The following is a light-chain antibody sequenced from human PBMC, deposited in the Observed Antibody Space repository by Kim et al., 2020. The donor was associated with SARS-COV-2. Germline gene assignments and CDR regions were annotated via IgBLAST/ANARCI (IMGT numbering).Light chain of an antibody. V-gene: IGKV1-17*01. J-gene: IGKJ5*01. Sequence: DIQMTQSPSFLSASVGDRVTITCRASQDIRNDLGWYQQNPGRAPKRLIYGASSLQSGVPSRFSGSGSGTEFTLTISSLQREDFATYFCLQHNTYPITFGQGTRLEIK. CDR1: QDIRND. CDR3: LQHNTYPIT. CDR2: GAS.